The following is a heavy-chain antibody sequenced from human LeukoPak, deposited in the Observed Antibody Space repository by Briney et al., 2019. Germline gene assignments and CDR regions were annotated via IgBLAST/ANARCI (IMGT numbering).Heavy chain of an antibody. Sequence: ASVKVSCKASGYTFTSYYMHWVRQAPGQGLEWMGIINPSGGSTSYAQKFQGRVTMTRDTSTSTVYMELSSLRSEDTAVYYCANSGWDCYYGMDVWGQGTTVTVSS. CDR1: GYTFTSYY. J-gene: IGHJ6*02. CDR2: INPSGGST. D-gene: IGHD6-19*01. V-gene: IGHV1-46*01. CDR3: ANSGWDCYYGMDV.